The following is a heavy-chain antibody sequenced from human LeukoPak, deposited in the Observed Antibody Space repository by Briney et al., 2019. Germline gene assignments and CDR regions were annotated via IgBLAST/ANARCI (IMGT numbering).Heavy chain of an antibody. CDR2: LYYSGSA. D-gene: IGHD3-10*01. J-gene: IGHJ4*02. V-gene: IGHV4-39*01. CDR1: GGSISTSSYY. Sequence: SETLSLACTVSGGSISTSSYYWGWIRQPPGKGLERIASLYYSGSAYSNPSLQSRVIISVDTSKNQSSLNLNSVTAADTAVYYCARQGYGSGAYNYFDYWGQGTLVTVSS. CDR3: ARQGYGSGAYNYFDY.